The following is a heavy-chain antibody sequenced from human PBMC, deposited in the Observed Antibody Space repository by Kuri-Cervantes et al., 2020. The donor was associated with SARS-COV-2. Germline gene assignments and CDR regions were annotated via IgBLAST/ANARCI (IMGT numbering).Heavy chain of an antibody. CDR1: GFTFSSYS. CDR2: ISSSSSYI. D-gene: IGHD6-13*01. Sequence: GESLKISCAASGFTFSSYSMNWVRQAPGKGLEWVSSISSSSSYIYYADSVEGRFTISRDNAKNSLYLQMNSLRAEDTAVYYCARALPADYSSSWYVVGATTLDWFDPWGQGTLVTVSS. V-gene: IGHV3-21*01. J-gene: IGHJ5*02. CDR3: ARALPADYSSSWYVVGATTLDWFDP.